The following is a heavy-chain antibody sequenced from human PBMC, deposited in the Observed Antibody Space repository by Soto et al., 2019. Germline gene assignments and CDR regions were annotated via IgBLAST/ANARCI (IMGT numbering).Heavy chain of an antibody. D-gene: IGHD2-21*01. CDR2: INNDGSDP. CDR1: GFTFSNYW. V-gene: IGHV3-74*01. CDR3: ARGYPNYSNFAY. J-gene: IGHJ4*02. Sequence: EVQLVESGGGLFQPEGSLRLSCEASGFTFSNYWMHWVRQALGKGLVWVSRINNDGSDPIYADSVKGRFTISRDNAKNTVYLQMNSLRAEDTAVYYCARGYPNYSNFAYWGQGSLVTVSS.